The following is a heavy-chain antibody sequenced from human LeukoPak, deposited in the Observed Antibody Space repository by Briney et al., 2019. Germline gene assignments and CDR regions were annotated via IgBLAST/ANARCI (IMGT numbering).Heavy chain of an antibody. V-gene: IGHV1-8*01. CDR3: ARHRRGYYYYYYGMDV. D-gene: IGHD1-14*01. Sequence: ASVKVSCKASGYTFASYDINWVRQATGHGLEWMGWMNPNSGNTGYAQKFQGRVTMTRNTSISTAYMELSSLRSEDTAVYYCARHRRGYYYYYYGMDVWGQGTTVTVSS. CDR1: GYTFASYD. CDR2: MNPNSGNT. J-gene: IGHJ6*02.